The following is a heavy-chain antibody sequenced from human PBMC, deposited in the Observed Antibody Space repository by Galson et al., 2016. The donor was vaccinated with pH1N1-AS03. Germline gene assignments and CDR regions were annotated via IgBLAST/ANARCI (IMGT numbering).Heavy chain of an antibody. CDR3: ARSTHVNAGLDF. V-gene: IGHV2-5*02. Sequence: PALVKPTQTLTLTCSFSGFSLSTGGVHVAWIRQPPGKALEWLALIFWDGETRYRPSLTSRLTLTKDTSKNEVVLTMTNMDPVDTATYYCARSTHVNAGLDFWGQGILVTVSS. D-gene: IGHD2-8*01. CDR2: IFWDGET. CDR1: GFSLSTGGVH. J-gene: IGHJ4*02.